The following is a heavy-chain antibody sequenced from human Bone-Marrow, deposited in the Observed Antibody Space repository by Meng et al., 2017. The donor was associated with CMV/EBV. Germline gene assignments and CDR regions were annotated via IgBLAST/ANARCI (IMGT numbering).Heavy chain of an antibody. J-gene: IGHJ6*02. CDR2: IKPDGSER. Sequence: GESLKISCVSSGFKFGYYLMTWVRQAPGKGLEWVANIKPDGSERYHVDSVKGRFTISRDNAKNSLYLQMNSLRAEDTAVYYCARRAGEVGATFYYYYGMDVWGQGTTVTVSS. CDR1: GFKFGYYL. D-gene: IGHD1-26*01. V-gene: IGHV3-7*01. CDR3: ARRAGEVGATFYYYYGMDV.